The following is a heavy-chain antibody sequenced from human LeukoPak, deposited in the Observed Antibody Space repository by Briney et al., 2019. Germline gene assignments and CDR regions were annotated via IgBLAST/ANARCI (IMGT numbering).Heavy chain of an antibody. CDR1: GFTFSSYG. V-gene: IGHV3-30*02. J-gene: IGHJ4*02. CDR2: IRYEGSNK. CDR3: AKDPYRDPKSEAGPTYFDY. Sequence: GGSLRLSCAASGFTFSSYGMYWVRQAPGKGLGWVAFIRYEGSNKYYADSVKGRFTISRDNSKNTQYLQMNSLRAEDTAVYYCAKDPYRDPKSEAGPTYFDYWGQGTLVTVSP. D-gene: IGHD3-10*01.